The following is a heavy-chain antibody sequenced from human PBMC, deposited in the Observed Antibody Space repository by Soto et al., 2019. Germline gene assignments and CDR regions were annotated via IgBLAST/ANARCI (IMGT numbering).Heavy chain of an antibody. D-gene: IGHD3-16*01. CDR2: ISAYNGNT. CDR1: GDTFTRHS. J-gene: IGHJ6*02. Sequence: APVNVSSQASGDTFTRHSISSVRQAPGQGLEWMGWISAYNGNTNYAQKLQGRVTMTTDTSTSTAYMELRSRRSGDTAVYYCARARVGALSDGEPYYYYGMDVWGQGSTVTVS. V-gene: IGHV1-18*01. CDR3: ARARVGALSDGEPYYYYGMDV.